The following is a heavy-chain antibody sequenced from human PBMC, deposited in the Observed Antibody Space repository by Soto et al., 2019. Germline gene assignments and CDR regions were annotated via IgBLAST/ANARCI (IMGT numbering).Heavy chain of an antibody. CDR2: ISGSGGST. CDR3: AKTTLTPLYYYYYMDV. V-gene: IGHV3-23*01. CDR1: GFNFISYA. Sequence: GSLTLSCAASGFNFISYAMSWVRQAPGKGLEWVSAISGSGGSTYYADSVKGRFTISRDNSKNTLYLQMNSLRAEDTAVYYCAKTTLTPLYYYYYMDVWGKGTTVTVSS. J-gene: IGHJ6*03. D-gene: IGHD4-17*01.